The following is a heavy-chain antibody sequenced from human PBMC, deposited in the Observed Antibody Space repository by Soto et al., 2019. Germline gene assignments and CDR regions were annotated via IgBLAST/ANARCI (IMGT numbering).Heavy chain of an antibody. Sequence: LRLSCAASGFTFSSYAIHWVRDAPVKWLEWGAVISYDGSNKYYADSVKGRFTISRDNSKNTLYLQMNSLRAEDTAVYYCARAGNWNYFTAPGWEGRYYYGMDVWGQGTTVTVSS. CDR2: ISYDGSNK. D-gene: IGHD1-7*01. CDR1: GFTFSSYA. V-gene: IGHV3-30-3*01. J-gene: IGHJ6*02. CDR3: ARAGNWNYFTAPGWEGRYYYGMDV.